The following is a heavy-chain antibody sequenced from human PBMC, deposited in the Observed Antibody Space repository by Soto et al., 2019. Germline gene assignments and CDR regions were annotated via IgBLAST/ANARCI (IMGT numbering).Heavy chain of an antibody. D-gene: IGHD3-16*01. CDR3: ARGGPPSAFDI. CDR2: IYYSGST. CDR1: GGSISSGGYY. Sequence: QVQLQESGPGLVKPSQTLSLTCTVSGGSISSGGYYWSWIRQHPGKGLEWIGYIYYSGSTYYNPSLKSRVTIPVDTSKTQFSLKLSSVTAADTAVYYCARGGPPSAFDIWGQGTMVTVSS. V-gene: IGHV4-31*03. J-gene: IGHJ3*02.